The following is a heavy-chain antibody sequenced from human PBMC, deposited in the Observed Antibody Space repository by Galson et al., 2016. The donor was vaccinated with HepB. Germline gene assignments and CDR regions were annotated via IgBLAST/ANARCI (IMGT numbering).Heavy chain of an antibody. V-gene: IGHV3-30*18. D-gene: IGHD3-9*01. CDR2: ISYDGSNK. Sequence: SLRLSCAASGFTFSHYGMHWVRQAPGKGLEWVAVISYDGSNKYYADSVKGRFTISRDNSKNTLYLQMNSLRAEDTAVYYCAKDVLIRYFDWQGGMDGWGQGTTVTVSS. CDR1: GFTFSHYG. CDR3: AKDVLIRYFDWQGGMDG. J-gene: IGHJ6*02.